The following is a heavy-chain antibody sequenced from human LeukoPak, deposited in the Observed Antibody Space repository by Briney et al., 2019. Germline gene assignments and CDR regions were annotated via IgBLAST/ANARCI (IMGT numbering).Heavy chain of an antibody. D-gene: IGHD5-18*01. CDR2: IIPILGIA. CDR3: ARDSGYSYGFLPPDY. CDR1: GGTFSSYA. V-gene: IGHV1-69*04. J-gene: IGHJ4*02. Sequence: ASVRVCCKASGGTFSSYAISWVRQAPGQGVEWMGRIIPILGIANYAQKFQGRVTITADKSTSTAYMELSSLRSEDTAVYYCARDSGYSYGFLPPDYWGQGTLVTVSS.